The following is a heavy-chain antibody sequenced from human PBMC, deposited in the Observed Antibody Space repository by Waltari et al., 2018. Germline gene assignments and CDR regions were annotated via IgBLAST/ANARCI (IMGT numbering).Heavy chain of an antibody. Sequence: EVQLVESGGGLVQPGGSLKVSCSASGFTFSGSSIHWVRQTSGKGLGWVGRIRAKGNGYATDYAASVKGRFTMSRDDSKNTAYLQMNSLKTEDTALYYCTRGDCGSDCYIYFYWGLGTLVTVSS. CDR3: TRGDCGSDCYIYFY. V-gene: IGHV3-73*01. D-gene: IGHD2-21*02. CDR1: GFTFSGSS. J-gene: IGHJ4*02. CDR2: IRAKGNGYAT.